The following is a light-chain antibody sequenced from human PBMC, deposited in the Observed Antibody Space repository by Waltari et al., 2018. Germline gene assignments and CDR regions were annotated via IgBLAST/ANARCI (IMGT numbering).Light chain of an antibody. CDR2: DVT. V-gene: IGLV2-14*03. CDR3: SSYSSSSALRV. Sequence: QSALTQPASVAGPPGPSNPISRTGTSSDVGAFNFVSWYQQHPGKAPKLIIYDVTNRPSGVSSRFSASKFGNMASLTISGLQADDEADYYCSSYSSSSALRVFGGGTKLTVL. CDR1: SSDVGAFNF. J-gene: IGLJ3*02.